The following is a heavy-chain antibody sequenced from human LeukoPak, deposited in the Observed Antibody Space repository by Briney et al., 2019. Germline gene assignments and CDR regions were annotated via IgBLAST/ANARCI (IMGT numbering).Heavy chain of an antibody. V-gene: IGHV3-9*01. J-gene: IGHJ6*02. CDR3: AKDSGYRAYYYYCMDV. D-gene: IGHD5-18*01. Sequence: PGGSLRLSCAASGFTFDDYAMHWVRQAPGKGLEWVSGISWNSGSIGYADSVKGRFTISRDNAKNSLYLQMNSLRAEDTALYYCAKDSGYRAYYYYCMDVWGQGTTVTVSS. CDR2: ISWNSGSI. CDR1: GFTFDDYA.